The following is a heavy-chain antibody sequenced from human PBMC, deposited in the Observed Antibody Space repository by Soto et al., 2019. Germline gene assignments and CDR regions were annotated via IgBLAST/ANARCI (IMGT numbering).Heavy chain of an antibody. J-gene: IGHJ5*02. Sequence: QLQLQESGPGLVKPSETLSLTCTVSGGSISSSSYYWGWIRQPPGKALEWIGRIYYSGRTYYNPSLKSRVTISVDTSKNQFSLKLSSVTAADTAVYYCARPGGRIAAADTGWFDPWGQGTLVTVSS. CDR1: GGSISSSSYY. D-gene: IGHD6-13*01. V-gene: IGHV4-39*01. CDR2: IYYSGRT. CDR3: ARPGGRIAAADTGWFDP.